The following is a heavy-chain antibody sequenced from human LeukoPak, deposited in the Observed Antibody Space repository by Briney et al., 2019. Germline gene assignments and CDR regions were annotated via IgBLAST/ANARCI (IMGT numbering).Heavy chain of an antibody. Sequence: PGGSLRLSCAASGFTFSSYGMHWVRQAPGKGLEWVAVISYDGSNKYYADSVKGRFTISRDNSKNTLYLQMNSLRAEDTAVYYCAKGGIVGARGAFDIWGQGTMVTVSS. J-gene: IGHJ3*02. V-gene: IGHV3-30*18. D-gene: IGHD1-26*01. CDR2: ISYDGSNK. CDR3: AKGGIVGARGAFDI. CDR1: GFTFSSYG.